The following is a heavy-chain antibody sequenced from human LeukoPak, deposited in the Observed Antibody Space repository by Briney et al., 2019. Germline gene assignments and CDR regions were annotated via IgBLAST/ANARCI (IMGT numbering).Heavy chain of an antibody. CDR3: ARDGCSSTSCYFH. Sequence: GGSLRLSCAASGFTFSDYWMHWVRQAPGKGLEWVSSISSSSSYIYYADSVKGRFTISRDNARNSLYLQMNSLRAEDTAVYYCARDGCSSTSCYFHWGQGTLVTVSS. V-gene: IGHV3-21*01. CDR1: GFTFSDYW. CDR2: ISSSSSYI. D-gene: IGHD2-2*01. J-gene: IGHJ4*02.